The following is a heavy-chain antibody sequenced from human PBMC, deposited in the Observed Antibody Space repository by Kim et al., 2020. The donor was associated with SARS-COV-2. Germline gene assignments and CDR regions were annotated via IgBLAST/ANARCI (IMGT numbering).Heavy chain of an antibody. D-gene: IGHD3-10*01. Sequence: DSVKGRFTISGDNAKNSLFLQMNSLRAEDTAVYYCVPMVKVYYYYGMDVWGQGTTVTVSS. CDR3: VPMVKVYYYYGMDV. J-gene: IGHJ6*02. V-gene: IGHV3-21*01.